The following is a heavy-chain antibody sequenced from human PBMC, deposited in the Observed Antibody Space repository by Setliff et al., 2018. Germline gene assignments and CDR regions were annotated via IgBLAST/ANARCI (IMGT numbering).Heavy chain of an antibody. D-gene: IGHD3-3*01. CDR1: GDSISSGNW. J-gene: IGHJ6*03. Sequence: SETLSLTCAVSGDSISSGNWWSWVRQPPEKGLEWIGEINHSGNTYYNPSLKSRVTISVDKSKNQFSLSLTSVAAEDTAVYYCARMSGFQYIDVWDKGTTVTVSS. V-gene: IGHV4-4*02. CDR3: ARMSGFQYIDV. CDR2: INHSGNT.